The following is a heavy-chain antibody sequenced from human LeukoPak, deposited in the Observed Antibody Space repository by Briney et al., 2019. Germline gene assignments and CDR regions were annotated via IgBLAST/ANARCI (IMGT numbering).Heavy chain of an antibody. Sequence: GGSLRLSCAASGFTFSSYGMSWVRQAPGKGLEWVSAISGSGGSTYYADSVKGRFTISGDNSKNTLYLQMNSLRAEDTAVYYCARDWGVRIAAAPFDYWGQGTLVTVSS. CDR1: GFTFSSYG. CDR2: ISGSGGST. CDR3: ARDWGVRIAAAPFDY. D-gene: IGHD6-25*01. V-gene: IGHV3-23*01. J-gene: IGHJ4*02.